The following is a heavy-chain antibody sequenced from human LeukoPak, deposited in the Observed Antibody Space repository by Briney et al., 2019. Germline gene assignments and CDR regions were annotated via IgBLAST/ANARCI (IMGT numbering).Heavy chain of an antibody. J-gene: IGHJ4*02. V-gene: IGHV3-11*01. Sequence: PGGSLRLSCAASGFTFSDYYMSWIRQAPGKGLEWVSYISSSGNIIYYADSVKGRFTISRDNAKNSLYLQMNSLRAEDTAVYYCAGFAPDGGSYLDYWGQGTLVTVSS. D-gene: IGHD1-26*01. CDR3: AGFAPDGGSYLDY. CDR1: GFTFSDYY. CDR2: ISSSGNII.